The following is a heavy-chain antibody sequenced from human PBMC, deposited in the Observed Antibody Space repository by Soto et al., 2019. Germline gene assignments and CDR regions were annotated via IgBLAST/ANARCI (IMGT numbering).Heavy chain of an antibody. CDR1: GYTFINYY. Sequence: QEQLVQSGAEVKEPGASVKVSCKASGYTFINYYIHWVRQAPGQGLEWMAIINPMGGSTTYAQKCQGRVTLTSDTSTSTVYMELSRLRFEDTALLYCAKDLAAGDLWGQGTLVTVSS. D-gene: IGHD6-13*01. CDR2: INPMGGST. V-gene: IGHV1-46*01. CDR3: AKDLAAGDL. J-gene: IGHJ5*02.